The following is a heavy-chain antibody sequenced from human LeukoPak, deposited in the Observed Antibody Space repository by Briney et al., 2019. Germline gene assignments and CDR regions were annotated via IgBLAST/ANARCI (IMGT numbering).Heavy chain of an antibody. D-gene: IGHD3-22*01. Sequence: SETLSLTWTVSGGSISSYYWSWIRQPPGKGLEWIGYIYYSGSTNYNPSLKSRVTISVDTSKNQFSLKLSSVTAADTAVYYCAGSLTDSSGYYYVSDYWGQGTLVTVSS. V-gene: IGHV4-59*08. J-gene: IGHJ4*02. CDR3: AGSLTDSSGYYYVSDY. CDR2: IYYSGST. CDR1: GGSISSYY.